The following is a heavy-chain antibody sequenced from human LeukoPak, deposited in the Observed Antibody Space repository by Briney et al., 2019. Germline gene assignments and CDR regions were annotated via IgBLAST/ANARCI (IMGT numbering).Heavy chain of an antibody. Sequence: GGSLGLSCAASGFTFSSYSMNWVRQAPGKGLEWVSSISSSSSYIYYADSVKGRFTISRDNAKNSLYLQMNSLRAEDTAVYYCARARGSSGWYDPLGYWGQGTLVTVSS. D-gene: IGHD6-19*01. V-gene: IGHV3-21*01. CDR2: ISSSSSYI. CDR3: ARARGSSGWYDPLGY. CDR1: GFTFSSYS. J-gene: IGHJ4*02.